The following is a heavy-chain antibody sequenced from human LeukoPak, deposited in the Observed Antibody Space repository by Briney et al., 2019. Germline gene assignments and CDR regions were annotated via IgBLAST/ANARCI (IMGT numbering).Heavy chain of an antibody. CDR1: GGSFSSHY. J-gene: IGHJ4*01. V-gene: IGHV4-59*11. Sequence: SETLSLTCTVSGGSFSSHYWTWIRQSPGRGLEWIGYISHIGRTNYNPSLKSRVTISIDTSKNQFSLKLTSVTAADTAVYFCARESGDTRTVNSFDFWGRGTLITVSS. CDR2: ISHIGRT. D-gene: IGHD2-21*01. CDR3: ARESGDTRTVNSFDF.